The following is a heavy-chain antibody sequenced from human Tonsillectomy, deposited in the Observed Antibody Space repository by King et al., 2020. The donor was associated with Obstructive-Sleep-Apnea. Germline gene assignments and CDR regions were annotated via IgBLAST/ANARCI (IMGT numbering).Heavy chain of an antibody. Sequence: VQLVESGGGLVQPGGSLRLSCVAPGFTFSTHSMNWVRPAPGKGLEWVAHLTSDGSTRFYADSVKGRFTISRDNVKNSLYLQMNSLRDEDTAVYYCARLVDDYGDYVNWFFDLWGRGTLVTVSS. CDR3: ARLVDDYGDYVNWFFDL. CDR2: LTSDGSTR. J-gene: IGHJ2*01. CDR1: GFTFSTHS. V-gene: IGHV3-48*02. D-gene: IGHD4-17*01.